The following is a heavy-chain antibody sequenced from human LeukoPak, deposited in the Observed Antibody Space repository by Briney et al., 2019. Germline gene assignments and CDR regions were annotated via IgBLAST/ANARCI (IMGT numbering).Heavy chain of an antibody. Sequence: GGSLRLSCAASGFTFRSYGMSWVRQAPGKGLEWVSAISGSGGSTHYADSVKGRFTISRDNSKNTLYLQMNSLRAEDTAVYYCAKVPADPSEPLPPHAFDIWGQGTMVTVSS. CDR1: GFTFRSYG. CDR2: ISGSGGST. D-gene: IGHD2-2*01. V-gene: IGHV3-23*01. CDR3: AKVPADPSEPLPPHAFDI. J-gene: IGHJ3*02.